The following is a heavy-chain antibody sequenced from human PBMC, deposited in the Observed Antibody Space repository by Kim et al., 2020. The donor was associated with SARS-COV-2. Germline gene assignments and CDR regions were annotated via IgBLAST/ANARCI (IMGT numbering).Heavy chain of an antibody. D-gene: IGHD6-13*01. CDR1: GGTFSSYA. V-gene: IGHV1-69*05. Sequence: SVKVSCKASGGTFSSYAISWVRQAPGQGLEWMGGIIPIFGTANYAQKFQGRVTITTDESTSTAYMELSSLRSEDTAVYYCARGTGYSSSWYHWFDPWGQGTLVTVSS. CDR3: ARGTGYSSSWYHWFDP. J-gene: IGHJ5*02. CDR2: IIPIFGTA.